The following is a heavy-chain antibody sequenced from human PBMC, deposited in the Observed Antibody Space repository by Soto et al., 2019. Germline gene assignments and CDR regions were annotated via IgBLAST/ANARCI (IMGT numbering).Heavy chain of an antibody. D-gene: IGHD6-6*01. CDR1: GYTFTGYY. V-gene: IGHV1-2*02. CDR3: AISRHSSSSAYYYGMDV. J-gene: IGHJ6*02. Sequence: QVQLVQSGAEVKKPGASVKVSCKASGYTFTGYYMHWVRQAPGQGLEWMGWINPNSGGTNYAQKFQGRGTMTRDTSISTAYMELSRLRSDDTAVYYCAISRHSSSSAYYYGMDVWGQGTTVTVSS. CDR2: INPNSGGT.